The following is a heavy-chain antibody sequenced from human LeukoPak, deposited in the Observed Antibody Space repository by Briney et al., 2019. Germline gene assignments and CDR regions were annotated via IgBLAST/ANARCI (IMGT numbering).Heavy chain of an antibody. CDR1: GGSISSYY. CDR2: IYYSGSS. CDR3: ARGASGYDRGPWSD. V-gene: IGHV4-59*01. J-gene: IGHJ4*02. D-gene: IGHD5-12*01. Sequence: SETLSLTCTVSGGSISSYYWSWIRQPPGKGLEWIGYIYYSGSSNYNPSLKSRVTISVDTSKNQFSLNLGSVTAADTAVYYCARGASGYDRGPWSDWGQGTLVTVSS.